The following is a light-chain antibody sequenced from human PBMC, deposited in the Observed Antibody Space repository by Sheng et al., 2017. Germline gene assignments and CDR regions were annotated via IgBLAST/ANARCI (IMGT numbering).Light chain of an antibody. CDR3: QQYHSWPPLT. Sequence: MTQSPSSLSASVGDRVTITCRASQSISSYLNWYQQKPGQAPRLLISAASSRAAGVPARFSGRGSGTDFTLTISSLQSEDFAVYYCQQYHSWPPLTFGGGTKVEFK. CDR1: QSISSY. CDR2: AAS. J-gene: IGKJ4*01. V-gene: IGKV3-15*01.